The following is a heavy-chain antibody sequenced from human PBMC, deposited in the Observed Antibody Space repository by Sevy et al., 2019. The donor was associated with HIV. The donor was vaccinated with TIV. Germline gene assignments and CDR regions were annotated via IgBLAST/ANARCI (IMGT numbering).Heavy chain of an antibody. CDR1: GFTFSTYS. CDR2: ISRTSTTT. Sequence: GGSLRLSCKASGFTFSTYSMHWLRQAPGKGLEWVSSISRTSTTTYYADSAKGRFTISRDNAKNSLYLQMNSLRDEDTAVYYCAREAYYYDSREENWFDPWGQRTLVTVSS. CDR3: AREAYYYDSREENWFDP. J-gene: IGHJ5*02. D-gene: IGHD3-22*01. V-gene: IGHV3-48*02.